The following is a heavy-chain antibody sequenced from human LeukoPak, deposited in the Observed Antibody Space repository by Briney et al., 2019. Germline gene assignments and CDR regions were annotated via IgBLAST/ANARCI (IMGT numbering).Heavy chain of an antibody. J-gene: IGHJ4*02. D-gene: IGHD3-10*01. CDR3: ARDVGKAFDY. CDR1: GGSISSYY. V-gene: IGHV4-59*01. Sequence: SETLSLTCSVSGGSISSYYWSWIRQPPGKGLEWIGYIYYSGSTNYNPSLKSRVTMSVDTSKDQFSLKLNSVTAADTAVYYCARDVGKAFDYWGQGTLVTVSS. CDR2: IYYSGST.